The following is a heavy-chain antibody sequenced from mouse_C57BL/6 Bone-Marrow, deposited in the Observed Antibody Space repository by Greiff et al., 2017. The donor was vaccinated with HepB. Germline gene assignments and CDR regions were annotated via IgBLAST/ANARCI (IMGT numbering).Heavy chain of an antibody. J-gene: IGHJ4*01. CDR2: IDPSDSYT. V-gene: IGHV1-69*01. CDR3: ASWVYYGNFYAMDY. D-gene: IGHD2-1*01. CDR1: GYTFTSYW. Sequence: QVQLQQPGAELVMPGASVKLSCKASGYTFTSYWMHWVKQRPGQGLEWIGEIDPSDSYTNYNQKFKGKSTLTVDKSSSTAYMQLSSLTSEDSAVYYCASWVYYGNFYAMDYWGQGTSVTVSS.